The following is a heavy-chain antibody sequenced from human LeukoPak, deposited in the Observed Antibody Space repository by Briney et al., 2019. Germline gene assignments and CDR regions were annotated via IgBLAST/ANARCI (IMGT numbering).Heavy chain of an antibody. CDR2: INHSGST. V-gene: IGHV4-34*01. J-gene: IGHJ4*02. CDR3: SIVVVPAVTLDYFDY. CDR1: GGSFSGYY. D-gene: IGHD2-2*01. Sequence: PSETLSLTCAVYGGSFSGYYWSRIRQPPGKGLEWIGEINHSGSTNYNPSLKSRVTISVDTSKNQFSLKLSSVTAADTAVYYCSIVVVPAVTLDYFDYWGQGTLVTVSS.